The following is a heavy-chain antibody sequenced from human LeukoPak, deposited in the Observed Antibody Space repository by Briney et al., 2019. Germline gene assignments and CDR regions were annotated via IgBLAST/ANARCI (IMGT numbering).Heavy chain of an antibody. D-gene: IGHD3-22*01. CDR3: ARSRGYYYDSSGYSNPYFGY. CDR1: GFTFSNHW. V-gene: IGHV3-74*01. CDR2: INSDGSST. Sequence: GSLRLSCAASGFTFSNHWMHWVRQVPGKGLVWVSRINSDGSSTSYADSVKGRFTISRDNAKNTLYLQMNSLRAEDTAVYYCARSRGYYYDSSGYSNPYFGYWGQGTLVTVSS. J-gene: IGHJ4*02.